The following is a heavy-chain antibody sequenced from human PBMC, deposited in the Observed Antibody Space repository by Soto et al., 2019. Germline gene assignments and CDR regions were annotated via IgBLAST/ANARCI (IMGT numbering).Heavy chain of an antibody. Sequence: ASVKVSCKASGYTFTSYDINWVRQATGQGLEWMGWMNPNSGNTGYAQKFQGRVTMTRNTSISTAYMELSSLRSEDTAVYYCARGRSPLSYYHYIWGSYCPSAAFDIWGQGTMVTVSS. D-gene: IGHD3-16*01. V-gene: IGHV1-8*01. CDR1: GYTFTSYD. J-gene: IGHJ3*02. CDR3: ARGRSPLSYYHYIWGSYCPSAAFDI. CDR2: MNPNSGNT.